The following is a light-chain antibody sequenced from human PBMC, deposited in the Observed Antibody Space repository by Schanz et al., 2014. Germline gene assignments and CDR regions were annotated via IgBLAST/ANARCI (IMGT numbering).Light chain of an antibody. J-gene: IGKJ1*01. CDR3: HQYGTSWWT. CDR1: QSVSSSY. Sequence: EIVLLQSPGTLSLSPGERATLSCWASQSVSSSYLAWYQQKPGQAPRLLIYGASSRATGIPDRFRGSGSVTKFTLTISSLEPEDSAVYYCHQYGTSWWTFGQGTKVEVK. V-gene: IGKV3-20*01. CDR2: GAS.